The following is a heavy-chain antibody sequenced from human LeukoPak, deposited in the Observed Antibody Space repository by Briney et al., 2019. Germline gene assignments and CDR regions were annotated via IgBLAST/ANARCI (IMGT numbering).Heavy chain of an antibody. V-gene: IGHV3-53*01. D-gene: IGHD5-24*01. CDR3: ARVMARNAFDI. CDR1: GFTFDDYA. J-gene: IGHJ3*02. CDR2: IYSGGST. Sequence: GGSLRLSCAASGFTFDDYAMHWVRQAPGKGLEWVSVIYSGGSTYYADSVKGRFTISRDNSKNTLYLQMNSLRAEDTAVYYCARVMARNAFDIWGQGTMVTVSS.